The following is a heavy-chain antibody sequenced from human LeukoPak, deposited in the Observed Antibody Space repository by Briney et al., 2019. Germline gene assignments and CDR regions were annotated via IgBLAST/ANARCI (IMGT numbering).Heavy chain of an antibody. V-gene: IGHV3-20*04. CDR1: GFTFDDYG. CDR2: INCNGCST. J-gene: IGHJ4*02. D-gene: IGHD4/OR15-4a*01. Sequence: AGGSLRLSCAASGFTFDDYGMTWVRQAPGKGLEWVSGINCNGCSTCYADSVKGRFTISRDNSKNTLYLQMDSLRAEATAVYCFARPTTNYVAYYFAYWGQGTLVSVSS. CDR3: ARPTTNYVAYYFAY.